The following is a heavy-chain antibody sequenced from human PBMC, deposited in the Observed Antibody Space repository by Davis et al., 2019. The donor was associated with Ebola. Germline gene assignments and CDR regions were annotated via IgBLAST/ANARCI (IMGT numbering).Heavy chain of an antibody. J-gene: IGHJ4*02. V-gene: IGHV3-48*03. D-gene: IGHD3-3*01. CDR2: ISSSGSTI. CDR1: GFTFSSYE. Sequence: PGGSLRLSCAASGFTFSSYEMNWVRQAPGKGLEWVSYISSSGSTIYYADSVKGRFTISRDNAKNSLYLQMNSLRAEDTAVYYCARWRGLRFLEWPNRFDYWGQGTLVTVSS. CDR3: ARWRGLRFLEWPNRFDY.